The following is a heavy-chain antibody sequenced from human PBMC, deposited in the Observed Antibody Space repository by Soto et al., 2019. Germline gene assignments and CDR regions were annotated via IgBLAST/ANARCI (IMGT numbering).Heavy chain of an antibody. J-gene: IGHJ4*02. Sequence: SETLSLTCAVYGGSFSGYYWSWIRQPPGKGLEWIGEINHSGSTNYNPSLKSRVTISVDTSKNQFSLKLSSVTAADTAVYYCARGQGMTTVTTADYWGQGTLVTVS. CDR3: ARGQGMTTVTTADY. CDR2: INHSGST. V-gene: IGHV4-34*01. CDR1: GGSFSGYY. D-gene: IGHD4-17*01.